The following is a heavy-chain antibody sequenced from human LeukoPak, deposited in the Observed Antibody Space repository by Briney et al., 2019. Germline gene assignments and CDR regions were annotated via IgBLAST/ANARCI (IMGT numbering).Heavy chain of an antibody. CDR2: VVGSGDNT. Sequence: GTSLRLSCAASGFTFSSYAMSWVRQAPGKGLEWVSSVVGSGDNTYYADSVKGRFTISRDNAKNSLYLQMNSLRAEDTAVYYCARDRDSSGWYWAFDIWGQGTMVTVSS. V-gene: IGHV3-23*01. J-gene: IGHJ3*02. CDR3: ARDRDSSGWYWAFDI. D-gene: IGHD6-19*01. CDR1: GFTFSSYA.